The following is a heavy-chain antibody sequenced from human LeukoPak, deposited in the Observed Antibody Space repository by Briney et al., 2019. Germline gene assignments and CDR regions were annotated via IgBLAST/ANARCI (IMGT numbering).Heavy chain of an antibody. J-gene: IGHJ4*02. CDR1: GGSFSGYY. D-gene: IGHD2-8*02. V-gene: IGHV4-34*01. Sequence: PSETLSLTCAVYGGSFSGYYWSWIRQPPGKGLEWIGEINHSGSTNYNPSLKSRVTISVDTSKNQFSLKLSSVTAADTAVYYCARRAPTPYWWSRDRGYYFDYWGQGTLVTVSS. CDR2: INHSGST. CDR3: ARRAPTPYWWSRDRGYYFDY.